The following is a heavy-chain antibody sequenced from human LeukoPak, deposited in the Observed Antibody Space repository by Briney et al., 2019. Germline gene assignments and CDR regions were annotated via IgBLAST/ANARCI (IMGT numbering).Heavy chain of an antibody. CDR1: GYTFTSYD. CDR2: MNPNSGNT. J-gene: IGHJ4*02. D-gene: IGHD3-3*01. Sequence: ASVRVSCKASGYTFTSYDINWVRQATGQGLEWMGWMNPNSGNTGYAQKFQGRVTITRNTSISTAYMELSSLRSEDTAVYYCARGGTIFGVEPLDYWGQGTLVTVSS. CDR3: ARGGTIFGVEPLDY. V-gene: IGHV1-8*03.